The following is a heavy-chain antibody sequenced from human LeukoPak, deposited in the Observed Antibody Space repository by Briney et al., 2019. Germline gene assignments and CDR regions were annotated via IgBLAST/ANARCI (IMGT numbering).Heavy chain of an antibody. CDR1: GFTFGSYW. J-gene: IGHJ4*02. Sequence: GGSLILSCAGSGFTFGSYWMSWVRQAPGKGLEWVANIKQDGSEKYYVDSVKGRFTISRDNAKNSLYMQMNSLRAEDTAVYYCARDRGHIAAAGYYFEYWGQGTLVTVSS. D-gene: IGHD6-13*01. CDR3: ARDRGHIAAAGYYFEY. V-gene: IGHV3-7*05. CDR2: IKQDGSEK.